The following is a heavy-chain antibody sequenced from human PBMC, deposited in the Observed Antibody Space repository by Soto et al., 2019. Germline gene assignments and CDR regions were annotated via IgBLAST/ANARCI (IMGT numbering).Heavy chain of an antibody. V-gene: IGHV2-5*01. J-gene: IGHJ3*01. D-gene: IGHD4-17*01. Sequence: QITVKGSGPTLVKPTQTLTLTCSLSGIALSTSGVGLGWIRQTPGKAMEWLALMYWNDDKHYSPSLKSRLTIAKDTSHTHAVLTMTNMDLAATATSNRARGLATLTVFAFAVWGQGTVVTVSS. CDR3: ARGLATLTVFAFAV. CDR2: MYWNDDK. CDR1: GIALSTSGVG.